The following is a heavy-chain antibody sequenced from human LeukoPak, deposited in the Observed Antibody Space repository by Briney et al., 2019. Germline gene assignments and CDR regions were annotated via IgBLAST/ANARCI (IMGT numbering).Heavy chain of an antibody. D-gene: IGHD4-23*01. Sequence: WRYLRFYCAACRFTCSSYAMLRLRQAQGNGLEWVAVISYDGSNKYYADSVKGRFTISRDNSKNTLYLQMNSLRAEDTAVYYCARTYGDNGSYFDYWGQGTLVTVSS. J-gene: IGHJ4*02. CDR2: ISYDGSNK. V-gene: IGHV3-30*04. CDR3: ARTYGDNGSYFDY. CDR1: RFTCSSYA.